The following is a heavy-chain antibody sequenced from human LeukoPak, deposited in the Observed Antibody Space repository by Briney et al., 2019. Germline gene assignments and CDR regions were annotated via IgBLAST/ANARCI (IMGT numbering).Heavy chain of an antibody. CDR3: ARRNSGYPFDY. CDR2: MYHSGTT. Sequence: KPSVTQSLTSTAPGASIRTSSYYWGWIRLPPAQSLAWIVSMYHSGTTYYNPSLKSRVTISADTSKKQFSLNLSSVTAADTAVYFCARRNSGYPFDYWGQGTLVTVSS. CDR1: GASIRTSSYY. J-gene: IGHJ4*02. V-gene: IGHV4-39*01. D-gene: IGHD5-12*01.